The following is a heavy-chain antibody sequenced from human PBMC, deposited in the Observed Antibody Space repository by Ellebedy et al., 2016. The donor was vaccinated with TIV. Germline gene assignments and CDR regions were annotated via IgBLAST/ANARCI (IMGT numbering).Heavy chain of an antibody. CDR2: IYYSGST. J-gene: IGHJ2*01. CDR3: ARHGVVRGVFWHFDL. D-gene: IGHD3-10*01. CDR1: GGSISSYY. V-gene: IGHV4-59*08. Sequence: SETLSLTCTVSGGSISSYYWSWIRQPPGKGLEWIGYIYYSGSTNYNPSLKSRVTISVDTSKNQFSLKLSSVTAADTAVYYCARHGVVRGVFWHFDLWGRGSLVTVSS.